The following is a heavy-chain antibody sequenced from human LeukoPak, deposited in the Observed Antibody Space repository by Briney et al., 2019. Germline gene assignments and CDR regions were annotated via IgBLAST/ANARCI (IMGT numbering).Heavy chain of an antibody. CDR3: AKGDEGGAYRTDF. CDR2: TSHDERNK. D-gene: IGHD2-21*01. J-gene: IGHJ4*02. CDR1: GLILRRYS. V-gene: IGHV3-30*15. Sequence: PGGSLRLSCVASGLILRRYSVHCVRRAPGKGLEWVSLTSHDERNKKYADSVRGRCTISRDNSRDTVYLQLSNLRDEDTAVYFCAKGDEGGAYRTDFWGPGTRVTVSS.